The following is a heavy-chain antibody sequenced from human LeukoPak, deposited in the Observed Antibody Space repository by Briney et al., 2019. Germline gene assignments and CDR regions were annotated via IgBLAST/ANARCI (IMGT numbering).Heavy chain of an antibody. D-gene: IGHD3-16*01. CDR2: IIPIFGTA. J-gene: IGHJ6*03. CDR3: ARAIRLGRYYYYYMDV. CDR1: GGTFSIYA. Sequence: GASVKVSCKASGGTFSIYAISGVRQAPGQGREGMGGIIPIFGTANYAQTSQGRVTITADESTSTAYMELRSMRSEETAVYYCARAIRLGRYYYYYMDVWGKGTTVTVSS. V-gene: IGHV1-69*13.